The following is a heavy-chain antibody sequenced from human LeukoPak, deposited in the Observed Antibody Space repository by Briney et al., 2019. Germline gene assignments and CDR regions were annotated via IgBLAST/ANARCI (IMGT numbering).Heavy chain of an antibody. CDR1: GYTFTGYY. CDR2: IDPNSGGT. J-gene: IGHJ6*02. D-gene: IGHD3-10*01. Sequence: GASVKVSCKASGYTFTGYYMHWVRQAPGQGLEWMGRIDPNSGGTNFAQKFQGRVTMTRDPSISTAYMELSRLTSDDTAVYYCARGFAYGSGSYGYYFGLDVWGQGTTVTVSS. V-gene: IGHV1-2*02. CDR3: ARGFAYGSGSYGYYFGLDV.